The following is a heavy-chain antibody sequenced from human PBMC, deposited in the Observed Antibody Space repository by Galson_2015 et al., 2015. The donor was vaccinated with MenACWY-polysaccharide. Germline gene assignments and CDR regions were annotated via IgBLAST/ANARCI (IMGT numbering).Heavy chain of an antibody. V-gene: IGHV3-23*01. CDR1: GFTFLNYA. J-gene: IGHJ5*02. CDR3: ARDGRRSGSYGWFDP. D-gene: IGHD3-16*01. Sequence: SLRLSCAASGFTFLNYAMNWVRQAPGKGLEWVSSISGSGSNTYYADSVKGRFTISRDNSKNTLYLQMNSLKVEDTAVYHCARDGRRSGSYGWFDPWGQGTLVTVSS. CDR2: ISGSGSNT.